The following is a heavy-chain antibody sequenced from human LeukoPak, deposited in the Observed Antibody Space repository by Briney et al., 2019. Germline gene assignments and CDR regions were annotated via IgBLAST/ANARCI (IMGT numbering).Heavy chain of an antibody. D-gene: IGHD4-17*01. J-gene: IGHJ4*02. Sequence: SETLSLTCTVSGGSISSYYWSWIRQPPGKGLEWIGYIYYSGSTNYNPSLKSRVTISVDTSKNQFSLKLSSVTAADTAVYYCARAVGDYGDYYFDYWGRGTLVTVSS. CDR1: GGSISSYY. CDR3: ARAVGDYGDYYFDY. V-gene: IGHV4-59*01. CDR2: IYYSGST.